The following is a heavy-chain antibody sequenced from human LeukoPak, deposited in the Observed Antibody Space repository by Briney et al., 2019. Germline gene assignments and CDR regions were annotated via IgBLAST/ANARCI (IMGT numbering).Heavy chain of an antibody. J-gene: IGHJ4*02. V-gene: IGHV1-2*02. CDR2: INPNSGGT. CDR1: GYTFTGYY. D-gene: IGHD6-19*01. Sequence: ASVKVSCKASGYTFTGYYMHWVRQAPGQGLEWMGWINPNSGGTNYAQKFQGRVTMTRDTSISTAYMELSRLRSDDTAVYYCARLSTVAGIGDDYWGREPWSPSPQ. CDR3: ARLSTVAGIGDDY.